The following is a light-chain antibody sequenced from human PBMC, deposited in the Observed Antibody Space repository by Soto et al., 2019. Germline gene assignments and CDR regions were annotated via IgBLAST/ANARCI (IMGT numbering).Light chain of an antibody. CDR1: QSISSY. CDR2: AAS. Sequence: DIQMTQSPSSLSASVGDRVTITCRASQSISSYLNWYQQKPGKAPKPLIYAASSLQSGVPSRFSGSGSGTDFTLTISSLQPEDFGTYYCLQSYSTPYTFGQGTKMEIK. J-gene: IGKJ2*01. CDR3: LQSYSTPYT. V-gene: IGKV1-39*01.